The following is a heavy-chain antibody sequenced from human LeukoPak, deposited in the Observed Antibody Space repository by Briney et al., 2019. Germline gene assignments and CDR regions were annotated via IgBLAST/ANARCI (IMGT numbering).Heavy chain of an antibody. V-gene: IGHV3-23*01. CDR2: MSGSGGST. D-gene: IGHD6-6*01. CDR3: AKDRRPNIASRRFDD. J-gene: IGHJ4*02. Sequence: GGSLRLSCAASGFTFSDYAMSWVRQAPGKGLEWVSVMSGSGGSTYYADSVKGRFTISRDNSKNTLYLQMNNLRAEDTAVYYCAKDRRPNIASRRFDDWGQGILVTVSS. CDR1: GFTFSDYA.